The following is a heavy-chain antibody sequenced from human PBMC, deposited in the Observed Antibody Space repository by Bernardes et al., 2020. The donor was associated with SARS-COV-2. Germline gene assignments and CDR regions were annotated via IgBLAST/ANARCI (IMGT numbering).Heavy chain of an antibody. CDR3: ARVTRGSWSYGMDV. D-gene: IGHD6-13*01. CDR2: ISSSSSYT. J-gene: IGHJ6*02. V-gene: IGHV3-11*06. Sequence: RGSLRLSCAASGFTFSDYYMSWIRQAPGKGLEWVSYISSSSSYTNYADSVKGRFTISRDNAKNSLYLQMNSLRAEDRALYYCARVTRGSWSYGMDVWGQGTTVTVSS. CDR1: GFTFSDYY.